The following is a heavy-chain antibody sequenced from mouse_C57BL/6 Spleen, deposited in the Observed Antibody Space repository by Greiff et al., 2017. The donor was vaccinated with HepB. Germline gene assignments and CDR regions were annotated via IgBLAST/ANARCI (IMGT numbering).Heavy chain of an antibody. CDR2: IDPETGGT. D-gene: IGHD2-4*01. CDR3: PIYYDYDGGFAY. CDR1: GYTFTDYE. Sequence: QVQLKQSGAELVRPGASVTLSCKASGYTFTDYEMHWVKQTPVHGLEWIGAIDPETGGTAYNQKFKGKAILTADKSSSTAYMELRSLTSEDSAVYYCPIYYDYDGGFAYWGQVTLVTVSA. V-gene: IGHV1-15*01. J-gene: IGHJ3*01.